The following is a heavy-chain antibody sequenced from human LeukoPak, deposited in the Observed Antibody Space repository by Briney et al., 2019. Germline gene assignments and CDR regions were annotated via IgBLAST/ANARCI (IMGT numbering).Heavy chain of an antibody. CDR3: ARRSNSIDNWFDP. D-gene: IGHD4-23*01. CDR2: IYYSGST. V-gene: IGHV4-39*01. J-gene: IGHJ5*02. Sequence: PSETLSLTCTVSGGSISSSSYYWGWIRQPPGKGLEWIGSIYYSGSTYYNPSLKSRVTISVDTSKNQFSLKLSSVTAADTAVYYCARRSNSIDNWFDPWGQGTLVTVSS. CDR1: GGSISSSSYY.